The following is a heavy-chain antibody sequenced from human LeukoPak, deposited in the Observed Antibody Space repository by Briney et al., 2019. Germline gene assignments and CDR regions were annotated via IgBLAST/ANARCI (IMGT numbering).Heavy chain of an antibody. D-gene: IGHD1-14*01. Sequence: SETLSLTCAVYGGSFSGYYWSWIRQPPGKGLEWIGEINHSGSTNYNPSLKSRVTISVDTSKNQFSLKLSSVTAADTAVYYCARDQTGGYGMDVWGQGTTVTVSS. V-gene: IGHV4-34*01. CDR3: ARDQTGGYGMDV. CDR1: GGSFSGYY. CDR2: INHSGST. J-gene: IGHJ6*02.